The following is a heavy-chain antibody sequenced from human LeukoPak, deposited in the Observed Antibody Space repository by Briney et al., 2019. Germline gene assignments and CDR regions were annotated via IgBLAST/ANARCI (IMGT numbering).Heavy chain of an antibody. Sequence: PGESLKSSCKGSGYRFTNYWIGWVRQMPGKGLEWMGIIYPDDSNTRYSPSFQGQVTISADKSISTAYLQWSSLKASDTAMYYCARPIAVAGTAFDYWGQGTLVTVSS. V-gene: IGHV5-51*01. D-gene: IGHD6-19*01. CDR2: IYPDDSNT. CDR1: GYRFTNYW. J-gene: IGHJ4*02. CDR3: ARPIAVAGTAFDY.